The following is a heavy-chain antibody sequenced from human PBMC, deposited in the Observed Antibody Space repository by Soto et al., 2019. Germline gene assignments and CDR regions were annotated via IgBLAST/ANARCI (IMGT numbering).Heavy chain of an antibody. Sequence: QVQLLQSGAEVKKPGASVKVSCKASGYTFTNYGITWVRQAPGQGLEWMGWISAYNGDTHYTQRLQGRVTMTTDTPASTADRGRGGLGSDDTAVYYWGRVGPLVGYSYSHRDAWGKGPTVTVSS. D-gene: IGHD6-6*01. CDR3: GRVGPLVGYSYSHRDA. V-gene: IGHV1-18*01. CDR2: ISAYNGDT. J-gene: IGHJ6*03. CDR1: GYTFTNYG.